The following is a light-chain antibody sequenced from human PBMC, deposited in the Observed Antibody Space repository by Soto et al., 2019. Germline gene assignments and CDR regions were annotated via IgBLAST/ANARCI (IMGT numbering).Light chain of an antibody. Sequence: EIVLTQVSATLSCSPGERATLSCMASQSVSSCLAWYQQKPGQAPRLLIYDASNRATGIPARFSGSGSGTDFTLTISSLEPEDFAVYYCQQRSNSPITFGQGTKVDI. CDR3: QQRSNSPIT. CDR1: QSVSSC. J-gene: IGKJ1*01. V-gene: IGKV3-11*01. CDR2: DAS.